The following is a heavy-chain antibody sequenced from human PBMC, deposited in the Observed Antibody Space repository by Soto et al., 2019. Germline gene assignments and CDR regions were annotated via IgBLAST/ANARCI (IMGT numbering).Heavy chain of an antibody. D-gene: IGHD3-22*01. V-gene: IGHV3-23*01. Sequence: EVQLLESGGGLVQPGGSLRLSCAASGFTFSSYAMSWVRQAPGKGLEWVSAISGSGGSTYYTDSVKGRFTISRDNSKNTLYLQMDSLRAEDTAVYYCAKFFVDSSGYYLLYYYYYGMDVWGQGTTVTVSS. CDR1: GFTFSSYA. J-gene: IGHJ6*02. CDR3: AKFFVDSSGYYLLYYYYYGMDV. CDR2: ISGSGGST.